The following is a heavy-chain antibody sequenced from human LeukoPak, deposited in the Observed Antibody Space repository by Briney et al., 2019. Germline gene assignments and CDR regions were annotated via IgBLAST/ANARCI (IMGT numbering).Heavy chain of an antibody. Sequence: GGSLRLSCAASGFTFSSYSMNWVRQTPGKGLEWVSAISGSGDRTYYAESVKGRFSISRDNSKNTLYLQMHSLRAEDTAVYYCGKRELWHGSGEDAWGQGTTVTVSS. CDR1: GFTFSSYS. CDR2: ISGSGDRT. CDR3: GKRELWHGSGEDA. V-gene: IGHV3-23*01. J-gene: IGHJ6*02. D-gene: IGHD3-10*01.